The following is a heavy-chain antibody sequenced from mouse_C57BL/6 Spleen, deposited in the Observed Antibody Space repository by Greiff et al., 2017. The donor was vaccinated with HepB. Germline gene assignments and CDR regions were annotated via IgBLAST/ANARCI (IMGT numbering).Heavy chain of an antibody. Sequence: QVQLQQPGAELVRPGSSVKLSCKASGYTFTSYWMDWVKQRPGQGLEWIGNIYPSDSETHYNQKFKDKATLTVDKSSSTAYMQLSSLTSEDSAVYYCARPPYGWVYYFDYWGQGTTLTVSS. CDR3: ARPPYGWVYYFDY. D-gene: IGHD1-1*01. CDR1: GYTFTSYW. CDR2: IYPSDSET. V-gene: IGHV1-61*01. J-gene: IGHJ2*01.